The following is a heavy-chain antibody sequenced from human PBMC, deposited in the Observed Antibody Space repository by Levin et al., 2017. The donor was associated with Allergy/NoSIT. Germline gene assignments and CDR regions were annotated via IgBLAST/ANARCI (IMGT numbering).Heavy chain of an antibody. CDR3: ASADGGFGELLFS. V-gene: IGHV4-59*01. CDR2: IYYSGST. J-gene: IGHJ4*02. D-gene: IGHD3-10*01. Sequence: SETLSLTCTVSGGSISSYYWSWIRQPPGKGLEWIGYIYYSGSTNYNPSLKSRVTISVDTSKNQFSLKLSSVTAADTAVYYCASADGGFGELLFSWGQGTLVTVSS. CDR1: GGSISSYY.